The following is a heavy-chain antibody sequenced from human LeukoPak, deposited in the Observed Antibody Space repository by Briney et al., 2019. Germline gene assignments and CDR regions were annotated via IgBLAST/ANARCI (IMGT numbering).Heavy chain of an antibody. V-gene: IGHV1-2*02. CDR3: ARDRGTYYYDSSGYPDY. CDR2: INPNSGGT. D-gene: IGHD3-22*01. J-gene: IGHJ4*02. CDR1: GYTFTGYY. Sequence: ASVKVSCKASGYTFTGYYMHWVRQAPGQGLEWMGWINPNSGGTNYAQKFQGRVTMTRDTSISTAYMELRSLRSDDTAVYYCARDRGTYYYDSSGYPDYWGQGTLVTVSS.